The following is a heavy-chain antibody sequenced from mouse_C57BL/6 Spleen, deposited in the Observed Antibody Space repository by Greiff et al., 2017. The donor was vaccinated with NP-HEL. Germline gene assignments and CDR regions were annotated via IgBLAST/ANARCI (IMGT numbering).Heavy chain of an antibody. CDR3: ARDDKTTPYFDD. Sequence: EVHLVESGGGLVKPGGSLKLSCAASGFTFSSYAMSWVRQTPEKRLEWVATISDGGSYTYYPDNVKGRFTISRDNAKNNLYLQMSHLKSEDTAMYYCARDDKTTPYFDDWGQGTTLTVSS. CDR1: GFTFSSYA. V-gene: IGHV5-4*01. CDR2: ISDGGSYT. D-gene: IGHD5-5*01. J-gene: IGHJ2*01.